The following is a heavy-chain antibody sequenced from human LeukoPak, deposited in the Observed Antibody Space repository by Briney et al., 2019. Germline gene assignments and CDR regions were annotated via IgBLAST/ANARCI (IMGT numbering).Heavy chain of an antibody. J-gene: IGHJ4*02. D-gene: IGHD6-19*01. Sequence: ASVKVSCKASGYTFSGYYVHWVRQAPGQGLEWMGWINPNAGGTKSAQMFQGRVTMTRDTSINTAYMELNRLRSDDTAVYYCARAPYSSGWYAYFDYWGQGTLVTVSS. CDR2: INPNAGGT. CDR1: GYTFSGYY. CDR3: ARAPYSSGWYAYFDY. V-gene: IGHV1-2*02.